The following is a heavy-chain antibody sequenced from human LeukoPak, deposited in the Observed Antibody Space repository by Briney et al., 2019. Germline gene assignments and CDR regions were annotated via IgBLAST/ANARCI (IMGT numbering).Heavy chain of an antibody. CDR1: GGSISSYY. J-gene: IGHJ4*02. V-gene: IGHV4-4*07. CDR3: ASTTYYYDSSGYYFLDY. Sequence: SETLSLTCTVSGGSISSYYWSWIRQPAGKGLEWIGRLDTSGSTNYNPSLKSRVTMSGATSKKQFSLKLSSVTAADTAVYYCASTTYYYDSSGYYFLDYWGQGTLVTVSS. D-gene: IGHD3-22*01. CDR2: LDTSGST.